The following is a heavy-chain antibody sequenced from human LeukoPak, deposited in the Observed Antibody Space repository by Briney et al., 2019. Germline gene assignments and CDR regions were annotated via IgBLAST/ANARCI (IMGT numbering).Heavy chain of an antibody. CDR2: IYYSGST. J-gene: IGHJ4*02. V-gene: IGHV4-59*01. Sequence: SETLSLTCTVSGGSIRSYYWSWIRQPPGKGLEWIGYIYYSGSTNYNPSLKSRVTISVDTSKNQFSLKLSSVTAADTAVYYCARLRFGEFSFYFDYWGQGTLVTVSS. D-gene: IGHD3-10*01. CDR1: GGSIRSYY. CDR3: ARLRFGEFSFYFDY.